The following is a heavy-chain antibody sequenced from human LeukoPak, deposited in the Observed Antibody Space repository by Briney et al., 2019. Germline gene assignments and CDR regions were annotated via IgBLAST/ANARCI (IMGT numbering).Heavy chain of an antibody. CDR3: AKVTAVVPAAPIDY. Sequence: GGSLRLSCAASGFTFSSYAMSWVRQAPGKGLEWVSAISGSGGSTYYADSVKCRFTISRDNSKNTLYLQMNSLRAEDTAAYYCAKVTAVVPAAPIDYWGQGTLVTVSS. V-gene: IGHV3-23*01. D-gene: IGHD2-2*01. CDR1: GFTFSSYA. J-gene: IGHJ4*02. CDR2: ISGSGGST.